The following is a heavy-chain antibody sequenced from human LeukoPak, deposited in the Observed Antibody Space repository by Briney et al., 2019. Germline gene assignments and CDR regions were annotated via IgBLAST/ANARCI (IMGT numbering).Heavy chain of an antibody. CDR2: ISGGGGST. CDR1: GFTFSSHA. V-gene: IGHV3-23*01. Sequence: GGSLRLSCVASGFTFSSHAMGWVRQAPGEGLEWVSVISGGGGSTYYADSLKGRFTISRDNSKNTLYLQMNSLRAEDTAVYYCAKMVEGLLDYWGQGTLVTVSS. J-gene: IGHJ4*02. CDR3: AKMVEGLLDY. D-gene: IGHD3-3*01.